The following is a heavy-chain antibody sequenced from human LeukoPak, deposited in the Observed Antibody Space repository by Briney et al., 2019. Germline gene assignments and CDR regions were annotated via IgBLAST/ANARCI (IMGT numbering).Heavy chain of an antibody. Sequence: SETLSLTCAVYGGSFSGYYWSWIRQPPGKGLEWMGEINHSGSTNYNPSLKSRVTISVDTSKNQFSLKLSSVTAADTAVYYCARGESGYWGQGTLVTVSS. CDR3: ARGESGY. CDR2: INHSGST. CDR1: GGSFSGYY. J-gene: IGHJ4*02. V-gene: IGHV4-34*01.